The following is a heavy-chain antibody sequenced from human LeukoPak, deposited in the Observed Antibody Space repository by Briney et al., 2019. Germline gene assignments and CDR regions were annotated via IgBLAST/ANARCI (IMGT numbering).Heavy chain of an antibody. J-gene: IGHJ2*01. CDR2: INPNSGGT. V-gene: IGHV1-2*06. Sequence: GASVKVSCKASGYTFTGYYMHWVRQAPGQGLEWMGRINPNSGGTNYAQKFQGRVTMTRDTSISTAYMELSRLRSDDTAVYYCAREYSSSPRYFDLWGRGTLVTVSS. CDR1: GYTFTGYY. CDR3: AREYSSSPRYFDL. D-gene: IGHD6-6*01.